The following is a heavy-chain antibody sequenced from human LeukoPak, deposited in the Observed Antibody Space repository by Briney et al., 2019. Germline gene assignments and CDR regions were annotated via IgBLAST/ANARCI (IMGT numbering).Heavy chain of an antibody. J-gene: IGHJ2*01. CDR3: ARDYGAYDSSGYYFWYFDL. V-gene: IGHV1-46*01. D-gene: IGHD3-22*01. CDR2: INPSGGST. CDR1: GYTFTSYY. Sequence: ASVKVSCKASGYTFTSYYMHWVRQAPGQGLEWMGIINPSGGSTSYAQKFQGRVTMTRDMSTSTVYMELSSLRSEDTAVYYCARDYGAYDSSGYYFWYFDLWGRGTLVTVSS.